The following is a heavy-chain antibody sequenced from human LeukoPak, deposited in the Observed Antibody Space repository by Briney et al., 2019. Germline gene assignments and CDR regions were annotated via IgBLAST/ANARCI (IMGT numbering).Heavy chain of an antibody. CDR2: ITASGTAM. CDR1: GFTFSSYS. Sequence: GGSLRLSCAASGFTFSSYSLTWVRQAPGKGLEWVSHITASGTAMFYADSVKGRFTISRDNAKNSLYLQMNSLRDEDTAVYYCASSGSYRFDYWGQGTLVTVSS. J-gene: IGHJ4*02. V-gene: IGHV3-48*02. D-gene: IGHD1-26*01. CDR3: ASSGSYRFDY.